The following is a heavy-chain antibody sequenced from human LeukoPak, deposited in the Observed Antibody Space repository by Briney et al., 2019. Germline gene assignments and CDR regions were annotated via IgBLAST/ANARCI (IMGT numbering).Heavy chain of an antibody. J-gene: IGHJ3*02. V-gene: IGHV1-8*01. CDR1: GYTFTSYD. D-gene: IGHD2-21*01. CDR3: ARGIDMAHHDAFDI. Sequence: ASVKVSCKASGYTFTSYDINWVRQATGQGLEWMGWMNPNSGNTGYAQKFQGRVTMTRNTSISTAYMELSSLRSEDTAVYYCARGIDMAHHDAFDIWGQGTMVTVSS. CDR2: MNPNSGNT.